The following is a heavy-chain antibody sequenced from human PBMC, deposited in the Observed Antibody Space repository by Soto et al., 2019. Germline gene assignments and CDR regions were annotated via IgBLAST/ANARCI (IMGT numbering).Heavy chain of an antibody. Sequence: LRLSCAAPGFTFSSYGMHWVRQAPGKGLEWVAVISYDGSNKYYADSVKGRFTISRDNSKNTLYLQMNSLRAVDTAVYYCAKDRRELRAYYYGMDVWGQGTTVTVSS. CDR1: GFTFSSYG. CDR2: ISYDGSNK. V-gene: IGHV3-30*18. CDR3: AKDRRELRAYYYGMDV. D-gene: IGHD1-26*01. J-gene: IGHJ6*02.